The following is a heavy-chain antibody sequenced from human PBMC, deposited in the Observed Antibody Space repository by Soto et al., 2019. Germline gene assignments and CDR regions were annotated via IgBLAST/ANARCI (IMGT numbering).Heavy chain of an antibody. Sequence: GSLRLSCAASGFTFSSYSMNWVRQAPGKGLEWVSSISSSSSYIYYADSVKGRFTISRDNAKNSLYLQMNSLRAEDTAVYYCARDRGCSSTSCYLYYGMDVWGQGTTVTVSS. CDR3: ARDRGCSSTSCYLYYGMDV. D-gene: IGHD2-2*01. CDR1: GFTFSSYS. J-gene: IGHJ6*02. V-gene: IGHV3-21*01. CDR2: ISSSSSYI.